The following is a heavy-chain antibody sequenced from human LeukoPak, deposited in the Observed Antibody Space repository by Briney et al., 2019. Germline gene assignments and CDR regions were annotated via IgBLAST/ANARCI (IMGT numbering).Heavy chain of an antibody. CDR1: GGSISSSSYY. V-gene: IGHV4-39*01. CDR2: IYYSGST. CDR3: ARLREVGFDP. J-gene: IGHJ5*02. D-gene: IGHD3-16*01. Sequence: PSETLSLTCTVSGGSISSSSYYWGWIRQPPGKGLEWVGSIYYSGSTYYNPSLKSRVTISVDTSKNQFSLKLSSVTAADTAVYYCARLREVGFDPWGQGTLVTVSS.